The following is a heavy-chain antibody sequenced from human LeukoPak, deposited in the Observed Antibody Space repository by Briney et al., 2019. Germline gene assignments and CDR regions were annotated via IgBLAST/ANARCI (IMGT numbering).Heavy chain of an antibody. CDR3: ARVVRSSSWDPFYFDY. CDR1: GGSISSYY. CDR2: IYYSGST. J-gene: IGHJ4*02. V-gene: IGHV4-59*01. D-gene: IGHD6-13*01. Sequence: SETLSLTCTVSGGSISSYYWSWIRQPPGKGLEWIGYIYYSGSTNYNPSLKSRVTISVDTSKNQFSLKLSSVTAADTAVYYFARVVRSSSWDPFYFDYWGQGTLVTVSS.